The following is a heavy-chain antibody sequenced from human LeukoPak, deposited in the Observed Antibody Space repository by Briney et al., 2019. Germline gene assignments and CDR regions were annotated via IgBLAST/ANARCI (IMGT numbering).Heavy chain of an antibody. J-gene: IGHJ6*03. CDR1: GFTFSSYG. Sequence: PGRSLRLSCAASGFTFSSYGMHWVRQAPGKGLEWVAFIRYDGSNKYYADSVKGRFTISRDNSKNTLYLQMNSLRAEDTAVYYCAKTFVEMTTIYYYYYMDVWGKGTTVTVSS. CDR2: IRYDGSNK. CDR3: AKTFVEMTTIYYYYYMDV. V-gene: IGHV3-30*02. D-gene: IGHD5-24*01.